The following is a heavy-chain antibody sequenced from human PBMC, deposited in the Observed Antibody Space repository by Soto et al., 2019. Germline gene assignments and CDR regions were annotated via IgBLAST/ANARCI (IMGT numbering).Heavy chain of an antibody. CDR1: GFTFSSYS. V-gene: IGHV3-48*01. CDR3: ARSLADYGGNPSGFYYYYYGMDV. Sequence: PGGSLRLSCAASGFTFSSYSMNWVRQAPGKGLEWVSYISSSSSTIYYADSVKGRFTISRDNAKNSLYLQMNSLRAEDTAVYYCARSLADYGGNPSGFYYYYYGMDVWGQGTTVTVSS. J-gene: IGHJ6*02. D-gene: IGHD4-17*01. CDR2: ISSSSSTI.